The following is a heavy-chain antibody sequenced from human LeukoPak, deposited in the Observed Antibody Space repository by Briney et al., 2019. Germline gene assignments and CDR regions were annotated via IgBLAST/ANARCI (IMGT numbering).Heavy chain of an antibody. CDR3: AREGYYDNVDAFDI. V-gene: IGHV3-7*01. D-gene: IGHD3-22*01. CDR1: GFSFSTYG. Sequence: GGSLRLSCVASGFSFSTYGMHWVRQAPGKGLEWVANIKQDGSEKYYVDSAKGRFTISRDNAKNSLYLQMNSLRAEDTAVYYCAREGYYDNVDAFDIWGQGTMVTVSS. J-gene: IGHJ3*02. CDR2: IKQDGSEK.